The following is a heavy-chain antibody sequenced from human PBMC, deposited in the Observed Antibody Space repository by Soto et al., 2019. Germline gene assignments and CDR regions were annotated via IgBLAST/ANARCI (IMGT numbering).Heavy chain of an antibody. Sequence: SVKESCEASGYSFTAYFMHWVRQAPVQGLEWMGIVHPSGGNTNYAQKFQGRVTMTWDTSTTTVYMELSSLRSDDTAVYYCARAPYSSSSFFFYYWGQGTPGTVSS. J-gene: IGHJ4*02. CDR2: VHPSGGNT. CDR3: ARAPYSSSSFFFYY. V-gene: IGHV1-46*01. CDR1: GYSFTAYF. D-gene: IGHD6-6*01.